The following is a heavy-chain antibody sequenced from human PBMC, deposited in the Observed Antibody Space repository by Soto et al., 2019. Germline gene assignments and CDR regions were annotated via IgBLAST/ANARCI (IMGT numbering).Heavy chain of an antibody. CDR3: ARGGYYDSSGSRNYHYYGMDA. D-gene: IGHD3-22*01. Sequence: QVQLVQSGTEVKKPGASVKVSCKASGYTFNSYGISWVRQAPGQGLEWMGWISPYDANTNYAQNLQGRVTMTTDTSTRTAYMELRSLRSEDTAVYYCARGGYYDSSGSRNYHYYGMDAWGQGTTVTVS. CDR2: ISPYDANT. J-gene: IGHJ6*02. V-gene: IGHV1-18*01. CDR1: GYTFNSYG.